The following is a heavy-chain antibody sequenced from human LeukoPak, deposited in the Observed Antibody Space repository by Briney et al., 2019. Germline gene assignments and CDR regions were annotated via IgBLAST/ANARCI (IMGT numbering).Heavy chain of an antibody. CDR3: ARDCGLGYSSSCHFDY. J-gene: IGHJ4*02. D-gene: IGHD6-13*01. Sequence: ASVKVSCKASGGTFSSYAISWVRQAPGQGLEWMGWISAYNGNTNYAQKLQGRVTMTTDTSTSTAYMELRSLRSDDTAVYYCARDCGLGYSSSCHFDYWGQGTLVTVSS. V-gene: IGHV1-18*01. CDR2: ISAYNGNT. CDR1: GGTFSSYA.